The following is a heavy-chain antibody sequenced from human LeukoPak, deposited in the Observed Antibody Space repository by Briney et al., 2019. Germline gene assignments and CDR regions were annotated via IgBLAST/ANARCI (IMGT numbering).Heavy chain of an antibody. V-gene: IGHV4-34*01. CDR3: ARQSRTSGFDY. D-gene: IGHD1-14*01. CDR2: INHSGST. Sequence: PSETLSLTCAVYGGSFSGYYWSWIRQPPGKGLEWIGEINHSGSTNYNPSLKSRVTISVDTSKNQFSLKLSSVTAADTAVYHCARQSRTSGFDYWGQGTLVTVSS. CDR1: GGSFSGYY. J-gene: IGHJ4*02.